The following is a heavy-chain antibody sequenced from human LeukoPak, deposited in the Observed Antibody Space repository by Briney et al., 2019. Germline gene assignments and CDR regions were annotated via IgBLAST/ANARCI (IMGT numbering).Heavy chain of an antibody. Sequence: PGRSLRLSCAASGLTFSSYGMHWVRQVPGKALEWVAVISYDGSNKYYGDPVKGRFTFSRDNSKNTLYLQMNSLRVEDTATYFCARVQSGSDAFDIWGQGTMVTVSS. V-gene: IGHV3-30*03. J-gene: IGHJ3*02. D-gene: IGHD2-15*01. CDR2: ISYDGSNK. CDR1: GLTFSSYG. CDR3: ARVQSGSDAFDI.